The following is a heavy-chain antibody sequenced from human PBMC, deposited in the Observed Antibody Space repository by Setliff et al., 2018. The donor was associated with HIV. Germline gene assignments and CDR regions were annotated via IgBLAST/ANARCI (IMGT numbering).Heavy chain of an antibody. D-gene: IGHD6-6*01. V-gene: IGHV3-23*01. Sequence: PGGSLRLSCAASGFTFSSYPMSWVRQSPGKGPEWVSAISDGGGSTYYAVSVKGRFTISRDNSKNTLYLQMNSLRVGDTAVYYCAKEPKLGGIAAPFDYWGQGTLVTVSS. J-gene: IGHJ4*02. CDR3: AKEPKLGGIAAPFDY. CDR1: GFTFSSYP. CDR2: ISDGGGST.